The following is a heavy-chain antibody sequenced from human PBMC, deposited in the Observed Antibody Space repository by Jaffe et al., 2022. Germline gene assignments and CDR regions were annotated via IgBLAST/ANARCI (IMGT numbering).Heavy chain of an antibody. V-gene: IGHV4-59*01. CDR3: ARGSVGFDYDILTGYPSNWFDP. CDR2: IYYSGST. D-gene: IGHD3-9*01. J-gene: IGHJ5*02. CDR1: GGSISSYY. Sequence: QVQLQESGPGLVKPSETLSLTCTVSGGSISSYYWSWIRQPPGKGLEWIGYIYYSGSTNYNPSLKSRVTISVDTSKNQFSLKLSSVTAADTAVYYCARGSVGFDYDILTGYPSNWFDPWGQGTLVTVSS.